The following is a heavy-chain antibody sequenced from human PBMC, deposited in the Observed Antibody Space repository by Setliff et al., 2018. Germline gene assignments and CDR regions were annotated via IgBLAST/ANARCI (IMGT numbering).Heavy chain of an antibody. CDR1: GGSVRGYY. CDR2: MYYSGDT. V-gene: IGHV4-59*02. CDR3: ARRGGYSGSYYYYYCMDV. J-gene: IGHJ6*03. Sequence: ETLSLTCTVSGGSVRGYYWSWIRQPPGKGLEWIGYMYYSGDTNYNPSLKSRVTISVDTSKNQFSLKLSSVTAADTAVYYCARRGGYSGSYYYYYCMDVWGKGTTVTVSS. D-gene: IGHD1-26*01.